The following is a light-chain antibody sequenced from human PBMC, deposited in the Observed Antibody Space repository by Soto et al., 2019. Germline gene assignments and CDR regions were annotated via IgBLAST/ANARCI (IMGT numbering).Light chain of an antibody. CDR2: GAS. CDR3: QQYFEWPPMT. CDR1: ETVATN. Sequence: MTQSPATLSLSPGERATLSCWASETVATNLAWYQQKPGQAPRLLISGASTRAAGISDRFRGSGSGTEFTLTISSLRSEDSAIYYRQQYFEWPPMTFGQGTKVDIK. V-gene: IGKV3-15*01. J-gene: IGKJ1*01.